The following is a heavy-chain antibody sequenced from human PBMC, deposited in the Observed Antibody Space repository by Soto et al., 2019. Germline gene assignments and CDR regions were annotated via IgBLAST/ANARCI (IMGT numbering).Heavy chain of an antibody. J-gene: IGHJ4*02. CDR2: IYDSGSS. D-gene: IGHD5-12*01. CDR3: AREKGYISGPKNFDY. Sequence: SETLSLTCTVSGASISSGDYFWSWIRQSPGKGLQWIGYIYDSGSSYYNPSLKSRVTMSVDTSKNQFSLKLSSVTAADTAVYYCAREKGYISGPKNFDYWGQGTLVTVAS. V-gene: IGHV4-30-4*01. CDR1: GASISSGDYF.